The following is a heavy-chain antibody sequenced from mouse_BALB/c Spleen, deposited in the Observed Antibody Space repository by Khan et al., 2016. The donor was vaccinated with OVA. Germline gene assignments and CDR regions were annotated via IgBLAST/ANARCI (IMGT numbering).Heavy chain of an antibody. CDR1: GYTFTSYW. Sequence: QVQLKQSGAELVKPGASVKLSCKTSGYTFTSYWIQWVKQRPGQGLGWIGQIFPGTGTTYYNENFKGKATLTVDTSSNKAYMQFSSLTSADSAVYFCARGYFGNYEFAYWGQGTLVTVSP. V-gene: IGHV1S132*01. J-gene: IGHJ3*01. CDR2: IFPGTGTT. D-gene: IGHD2-1*01. CDR3: ARGYFGNYEFAY.